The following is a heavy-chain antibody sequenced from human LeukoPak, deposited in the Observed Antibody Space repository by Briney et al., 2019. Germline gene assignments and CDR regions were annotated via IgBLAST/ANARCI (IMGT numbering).Heavy chain of an antibody. CDR2: ISGSGGST. CDR1: GFTFSSYA. CDR3: AKDIGPYYYDSSGYPN. Sequence: GGSLRLSCAASGFTFSSYAMSWVRQAPGKGLEWVSAISGSGGSTYYADSVKGRFTISRDNSKNTLYLQMNSLRAEDTAVYYCAKDIGPYYYDSSGYPNWGQGTLVTVSS. V-gene: IGHV3-23*01. D-gene: IGHD3-22*01. J-gene: IGHJ4*02.